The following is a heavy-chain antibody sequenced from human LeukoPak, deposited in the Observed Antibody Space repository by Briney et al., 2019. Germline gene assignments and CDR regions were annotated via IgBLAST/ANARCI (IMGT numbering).Heavy chain of an antibody. D-gene: IGHD1-26*01. CDR2: IKEDGSEK. V-gene: IGHV3-7*03. J-gene: IGHJ3*02. Sequence: GGSLRLSCAVSGSTFSSYWMTWVRQAPGKGLEWVAKIKEDGSEKYYVDSVKGRFTVSRDNVKNSLFLQMNSLRAEDTAAYYCARLHSAIYYGDAFDIWGQGTMVTVSS. CDR1: GSTFSSYW. CDR3: ARLHSAIYYGDAFDI.